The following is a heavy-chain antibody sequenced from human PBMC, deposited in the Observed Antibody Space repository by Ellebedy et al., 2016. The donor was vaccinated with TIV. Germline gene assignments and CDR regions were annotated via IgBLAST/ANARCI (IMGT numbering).Heavy chain of an antibody. Sequence: PGGSLRLSCAASGFTFYRNAMHWVRRAPGKGLGWLAVISSDGNNKFYADSVKGRFTVSRDNSKTTLFVEMTSLRVEDTGVYYCARYGVGSGLDYWGQGTLVTVSS. J-gene: IGHJ4*02. D-gene: IGHD6-19*01. CDR2: ISSDGNNK. V-gene: IGHV3-30-3*01. CDR1: GFTFYRNA. CDR3: ARYGVGSGLDY.